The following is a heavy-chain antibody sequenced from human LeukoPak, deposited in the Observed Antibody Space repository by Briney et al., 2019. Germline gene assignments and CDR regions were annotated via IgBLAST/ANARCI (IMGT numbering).Heavy chain of an antibody. CDR3: AKSSRYQLLSNLDY. V-gene: IGHV3-23*01. Sequence: GGSLRLSCAASGFTFSSYAMSWVRQAPEKGLEWVSAISGSGGSTYYADSVKGRFTISRDNSKNTLYLQMNSLRAEDTAVYYCAKSSRYQLLSNLDYGGQGTLVTVSS. J-gene: IGHJ4*02. CDR2: ISGSGGST. CDR1: GFTFSSYA. D-gene: IGHD2-2*01.